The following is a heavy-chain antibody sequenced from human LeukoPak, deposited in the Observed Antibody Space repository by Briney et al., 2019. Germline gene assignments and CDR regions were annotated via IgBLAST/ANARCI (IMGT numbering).Heavy chain of an antibody. CDR2: ISYDGSNK. Sequence: GGSLRLSCAASGFTFSDYYMSWVRQAPGKGLEWVAVISYDGSNKYYADSVKGRFTISRDNSKNTLYLQMNSLRAEDTAVYYCAREGDGGFWSGFDYWGQGTLVTVSS. V-gene: IGHV3-30-3*01. CDR3: AREGDGGFWSGFDY. CDR1: GFTFSDYY. D-gene: IGHD3-3*01. J-gene: IGHJ4*02.